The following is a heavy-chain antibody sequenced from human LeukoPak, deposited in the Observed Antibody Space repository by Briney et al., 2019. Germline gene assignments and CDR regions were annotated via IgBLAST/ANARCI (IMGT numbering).Heavy chain of an antibody. Sequence: GGSLRLSCAASGFTVRSNYMSWVRQAPGKGLEWLSVIYSGGSTYYADSVKGRFTISRDNSKNTLYLQMNSLRAEDTAVYYCARGHYYYYYYGMDVWGQGTTVTVSS. CDR2: IYSGGST. CDR3: ARGHYYYYYYGMDV. J-gene: IGHJ6*02. V-gene: IGHV3-66*01. CDR1: GFTVRSNY.